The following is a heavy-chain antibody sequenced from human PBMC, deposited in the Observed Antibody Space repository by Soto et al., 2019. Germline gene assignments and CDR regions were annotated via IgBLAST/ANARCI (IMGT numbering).Heavy chain of an antibody. CDR3: ARVDFWSGTYGMDV. CDR1: GFTFSSYG. Sequence: GGSLRLSCAASGFTFSSYGMHWVRQAPGKGLEWVAVIWYDGSNKYYADSVKGRFTISRGNSKNTLYLQMNSLRAEDTAVYYCARVDFWSGTYGMDVWGQGTTVTVSS. J-gene: IGHJ6*02. CDR2: IWYDGSNK. D-gene: IGHD3-3*01. V-gene: IGHV3-33*01.